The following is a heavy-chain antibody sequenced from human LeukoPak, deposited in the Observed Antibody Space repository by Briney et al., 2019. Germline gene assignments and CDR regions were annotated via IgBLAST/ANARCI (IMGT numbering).Heavy chain of an antibody. CDR1: GFTFSSYW. V-gene: IGHV3-7*01. Sequence: GGSLRLSCAASGFTFSSYWMSWVRQAPGKGLEWVANIKQDGSEKYYVDSVKGRFTISRDNAKNSLYLQMNSLRAEDTTVYYCARNFWSGPAGYWGQGTLVTVSS. J-gene: IGHJ4*02. CDR3: ARNFWSGPAGY. CDR2: IKQDGSEK. D-gene: IGHD3-3*01.